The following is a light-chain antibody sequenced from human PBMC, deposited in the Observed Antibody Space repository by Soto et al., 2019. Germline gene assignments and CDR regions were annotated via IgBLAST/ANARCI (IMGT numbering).Light chain of an antibody. CDR3: QSYDSSLSGYV. CDR2: GNS. CDR1: SXNIGAGYD. J-gene: IGLJ1*01. Sequence: QSVLTQPPSVSGAPGQRVTISCTGSSXNIGAGYDVHWYQELPGTAPKLLIYGNSNRPSGLPDRFSGSKSGTSASLAITGLQAEDEADYYCQSYDSSLSGYVFGTGTKLTVL. V-gene: IGLV1-40*01.